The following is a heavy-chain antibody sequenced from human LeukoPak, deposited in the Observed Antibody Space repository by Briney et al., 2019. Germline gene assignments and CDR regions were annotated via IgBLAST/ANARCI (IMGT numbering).Heavy chain of an antibody. V-gene: IGHV4-34*01. J-gene: IGHJ5*02. CDR2: INHSGST. CDR1: GGSFSGYY. D-gene: IGHD1-26*01. CDR3: ARSGSYSFWFDP. Sequence: PSETLSLTCAVYGGSFSGYYWSCIRQPPGKGLEWIGEINHSGSTNYNPSLKSRATISVDTSKNQFSLKLSSVTAADTAVYYCARSGSYSFWFDPWGQGTLVTVSS.